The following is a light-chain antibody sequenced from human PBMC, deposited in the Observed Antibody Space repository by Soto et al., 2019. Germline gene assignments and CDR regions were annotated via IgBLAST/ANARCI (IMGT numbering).Light chain of an antibody. CDR1: QGIRND. CDR2: ATS. J-gene: IGKJ3*01. Sequence: AIQMTQSPSSLSASVGDTVTITCRASQGIRNDLGLYQQKPGKAPKLLIFATSTLQNGVPSRFSGSGFGKDFTLTISGLQPEDFATYYCLQDYTYPRTFGPGTKVDLK. V-gene: IGKV1-6*01. CDR3: LQDYTYPRT.